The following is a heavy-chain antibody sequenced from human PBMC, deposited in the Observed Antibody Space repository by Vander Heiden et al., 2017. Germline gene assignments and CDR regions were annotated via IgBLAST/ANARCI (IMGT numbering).Heavy chain of an antibody. Sequence: QVQLVQSGAEVKKPGASVKVSCKASAYTFTNYPMHWVRQAPGQGLEWMGIINPGGGRPTYAQKFQGRVSMARDTSTSTVNMELSSLRSEDTAMYYCARDQLTGVGAFDIWGQGTMVTVSS. CDR1: AYTFTNYP. V-gene: IGHV1-46*01. D-gene: IGHD7-27*01. CDR3: ARDQLTGVGAFDI. CDR2: INPGGGRP. J-gene: IGHJ3*02.